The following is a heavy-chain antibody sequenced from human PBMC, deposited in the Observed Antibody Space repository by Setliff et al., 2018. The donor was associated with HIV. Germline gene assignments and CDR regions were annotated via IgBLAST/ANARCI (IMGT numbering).Heavy chain of an antibody. CDR2: ISGSGGST. Sequence: GGSLRLSCAASGFTFSSYAMSWVRQAPGKGLEWVSTISGSGGSTYYADSVKGRFTISRDNSKNTLYLQMNSLRAEDTAVYYCAKADRGYGRNWFDPWGQGTLVTVS. J-gene: IGHJ5*02. CDR1: GFTFSSYA. V-gene: IGHV3-23*01. CDR3: AKADRGYGRNWFDP. D-gene: IGHD4-17*01.